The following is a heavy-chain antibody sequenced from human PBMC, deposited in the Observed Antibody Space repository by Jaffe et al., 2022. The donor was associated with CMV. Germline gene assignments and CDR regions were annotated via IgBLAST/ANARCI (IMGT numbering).Heavy chain of an antibody. CDR1: GFTFSSYS. J-gene: IGHJ3*02. CDR3: ARDLFYDFWSGYSDAAAGIRKNAFDI. CDR2: ISSSSSYI. D-gene: IGHD3-3*01. V-gene: IGHV3-21*01. Sequence: EVQLVESGGGLVKPGGSLRLSCAASGFTFSSYSMNWVRQAPGKGLEWVSSISSSSSYIYYADSVKGRFTISRDNAKNSLYLQMNSLRAEDTAVYYCARDLFYDFWSGYSDAAAGIRKNAFDIWGQGTMVTVSS.